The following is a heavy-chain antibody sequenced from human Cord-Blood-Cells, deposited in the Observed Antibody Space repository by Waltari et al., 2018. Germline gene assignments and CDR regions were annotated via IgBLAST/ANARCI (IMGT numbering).Heavy chain of an antibody. V-gene: IGHV1-69*01. CDR2: IIPIFGTA. CDR3: ARDSGPPFDAFDI. J-gene: IGHJ3*02. CDR1: GGTFSSYA. Sequence: VQLVQYGAEGKKPGSSVKVSCKAPGGTFSSYAICWVRQAPGQGLEWMGGIIPIFGTANYAQKFQGRVTITADESTSTAYMELSSLRSEDTAVYYCARDSGPPFDAFDIWGQGTMVTVSS.